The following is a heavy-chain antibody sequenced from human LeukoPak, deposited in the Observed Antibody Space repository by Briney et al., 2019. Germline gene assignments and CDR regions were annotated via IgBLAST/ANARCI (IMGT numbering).Heavy chain of an antibody. CDR1: GFTFSSYG. V-gene: IGHV3-30*02. CDR3: ARHRRGRIAARPFHAFDI. CDR2: IRYDGSNK. D-gene: IGHD6-6*01. Sequence: PGGSLRLSCAASGFTFSSYGMHWVRQAPGKGLEWVAFIRYDGSNKYYADSVKGRFTISRDNSKNTLYLQMNSLRAEDTAVYYCARHRRGRIAARPFHAFDIWGRGTMVTVSS. J-gene: IGHJ3*02.